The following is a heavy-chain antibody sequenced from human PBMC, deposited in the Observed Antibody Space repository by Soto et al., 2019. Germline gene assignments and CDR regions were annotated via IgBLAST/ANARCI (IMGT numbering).Heavy chain of an antibody. J-gene: IGHJ4*02. CDR3: ARDLGNCFDY. CDR1: GFSFNDYY. Sequence: QVRLVESGGGLVKPAGSLRLSCGASGFSFNDYYMSWIRQAPGKGLEWISYISGSGGTISYADSVKGRFTSSRDNAKSSLYLHLNNLTAEDAAVYFCARDLGNCFDYWGRGTLVTVS. CDR2: ISGSGGTI. V-gene: IGHV3-11*01. D-gene: IGHD1-26*01.